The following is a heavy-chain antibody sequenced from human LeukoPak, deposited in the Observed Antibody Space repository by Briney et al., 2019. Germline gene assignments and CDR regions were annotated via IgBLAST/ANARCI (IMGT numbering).Heavy chain of an antibody. CDR1: GFTFSRYG. CDR2: ISSSSTTI. J-gene: IGHJ4*02. CDR3: ARDRGPTSQGYFDC. V-gene: IGHV3-48*01. Sequence: GGSLRLSCAASGFTFSRYGMNWVRQAPGKGLEWVSYISSSSTTIYYADSVKGRFTISRDNAKNSLYLQMNSLRAEDTAVYYCARDRGPTSQGYFDCWGQGTLVTVSS. D-gene: IGHD3-10*01.